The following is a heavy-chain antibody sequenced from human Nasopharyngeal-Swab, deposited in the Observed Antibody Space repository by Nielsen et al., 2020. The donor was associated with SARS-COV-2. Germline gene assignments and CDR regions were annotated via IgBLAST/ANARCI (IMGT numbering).Heavy chain of an antibody. J-gene: IGHJ6*02. CDR2: ISGSGGST. V-gene: IGHV3-23*01. CDR3: GGEGYYYYGMDV. Sequence: VRQAPGKGLEWVSAISGSGGSTYYADSVKGRFTISRDNSKNTLYLQMNSLRAEDTAVYYCGGEGYYYYGMDVWGQGTTVTVSS. D-gene: IGHD3-16*01.